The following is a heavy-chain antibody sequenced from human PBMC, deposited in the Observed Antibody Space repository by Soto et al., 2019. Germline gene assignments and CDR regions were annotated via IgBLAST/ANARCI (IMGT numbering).Heavy chain of an antibody. J-gene: IGHJ4*02. V-gene: IGHV3-21*01. D-gene: IGHD4-4*01. CDR3: AREGSLYNDYISNCADY. CDR1: GFAFSSYS. Sequence: EVQLVESGGGLVKPGASLRLSCEASGFAFSSYSMIRVRQAPGKGLEWVSSISTTSSYIYYADSVKGRFTISRDNAKNSLYLLMNSLRAEDTAVYYCAREGSLYNDYISNCADYWGQGTLVTVSS. CDR2: ISTTSSYI.